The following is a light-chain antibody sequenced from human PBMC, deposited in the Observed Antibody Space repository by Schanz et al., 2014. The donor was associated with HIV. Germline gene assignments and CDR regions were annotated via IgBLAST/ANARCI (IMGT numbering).Light chain of an antibody. CDR2: AAP. Sequence: DIPMTQSPSSLSASVGDRVTITCRASQSISSYLNWYQQKPGKAPKLLIYAAPSLQSGVPSRFSGSGSATDFTLTISSLQPEDFATYYCQQTYSAPRTFGQGTKVEIK. CDR3: QQTYSAPRT. V-gene: IGKV1-39*01. CDR1: QSISSY. J-gene: IGKJ1*01.